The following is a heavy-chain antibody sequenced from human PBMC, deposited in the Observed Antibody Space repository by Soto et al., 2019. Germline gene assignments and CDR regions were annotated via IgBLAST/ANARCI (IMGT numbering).Heavy chain of an antibody. D-gene: IGHD3-22*01. CDR2: INAANGNT. CDR1: GYIFSTYT. Sequence: QVHLVQSGAEVKKPGASVKVSCKASGYIFSTYTMHWVRQAPGQRLEWMGWINAANGNTKYSQNFQGRVTISRDTSASTAYLEWSSLRSEDTAVYYCARVSFETSGYADYWGQGTLVTVSS. J-gene: IGHJ4*02. V-gene: IGHV1-3*01. CDR3: ARVSFETSGYADY.